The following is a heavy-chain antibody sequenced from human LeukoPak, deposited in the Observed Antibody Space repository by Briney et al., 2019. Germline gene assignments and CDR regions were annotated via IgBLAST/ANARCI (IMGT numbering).Heavy chain of an antibody. D-gene: IGHD6-13*01. Sequence: GGSLRLSCAASGFTFSSYWMNWVRQAPGKGLEWVANIMEDGSEKYYVDSVKGRFTISRDHAKNSLYLQMNSLRAEDTAVYYCANSSAAAGAYWGQGTLVTVSS. V-gene: IGHV3-7*03. CDR3: ANSSAAAGAY. J-gene: IGHJ4*02. CDR2: IMEDGSEK. CDR1: GFTFSSYW.